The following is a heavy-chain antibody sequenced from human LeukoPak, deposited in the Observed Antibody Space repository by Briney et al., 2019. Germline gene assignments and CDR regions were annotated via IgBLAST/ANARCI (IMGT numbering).Heavy chain of an antibody. D-gene: IGHD3-16*01. J-gene: IGHJ4*02. Sequence: SETLSLTCTVSGDSISSSYWAWIRQPPGEGLEWIGYIYYSGTPTSYNPSLKSRVTISIDTSRNQFSLKLSSVTAADTAVYYCAGDSRGGGPDFDYWGQGTLVTVSS. CDR3: AGDSRGGGPDFDY. CDR1: GDSISSSY. V-gene: IGHV4-59*01. CDR2: IYYSGTPT.